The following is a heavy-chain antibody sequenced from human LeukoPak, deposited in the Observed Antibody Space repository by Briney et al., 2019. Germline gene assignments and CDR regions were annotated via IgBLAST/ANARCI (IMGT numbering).Heavy chain of an antibody. CDR2: IKQDGSEK. J-gene: IGHJ4*02. Sequence: GGSLRLSCAASGFTFSSYAMSWVRQAPGKGLEWVANIKQDGSEKYYVDSVKGRFTISRDNAKNSLYLQMNSLRAEDTAVYYCARDPDDHDYWGQGTLVTVSS. CDR1: GFTFSSYA. V-gene: IGHV3-7*01. CDR3: ARDPDDHDY.